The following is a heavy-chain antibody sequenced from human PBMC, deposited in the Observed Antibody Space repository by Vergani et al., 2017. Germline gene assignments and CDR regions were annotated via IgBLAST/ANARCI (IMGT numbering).Heavy chain of an antibody. Sequence: QVQLQESGPGLLKPSETLSLTCTVSGYSISSGYYWGWIRQPPGKGLEWIGSISHSGYTFYSPSLKSRVSMSVDTSKNQFSLRVYSVTAADTAVYYCARGSRAEGGSGPDKWGQGTLVTVSS. V-gene: IGHV4-38-2*02. CDR1: GYSISSGYY. J-gene: IGHJ4*02. CDR2: ISHSGYT. D-gene: IGHD6-13*01. CDR3: ARGSRAEGGSGPDK.